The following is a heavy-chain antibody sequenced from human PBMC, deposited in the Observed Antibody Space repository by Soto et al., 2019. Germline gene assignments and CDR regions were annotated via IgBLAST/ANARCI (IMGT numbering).Heavy chain of an antibody. D-gene: IGHD3-22*01. V-gene: IGHV3-30-3*01. J-gene: IGHJ3*02. CDR3: ARDPRDMIVADDAFDI. CDR2: ISYDGSNK. CDR1: GFTFSSYA. Sequence: PGGSLRLSCAASGFTFSSYAMHWVRQAPGKGLEWVAVISYDGSNKYYADSVKGRFTISRDNSKNTLYLQMNSLRAEDTAVYYCARDPRDMIVADDAFDIWGQGTMVTVSS.